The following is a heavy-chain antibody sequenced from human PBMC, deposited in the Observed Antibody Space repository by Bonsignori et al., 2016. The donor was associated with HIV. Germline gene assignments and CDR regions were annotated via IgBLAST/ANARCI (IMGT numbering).Heavy chain of an antibody. D-gene: IGHD3-3*01. J-gene: IGHJ3*02. CDR3: ARVGRGAATYYDFWSGYYSSGDAFDI. Sequence: VRQAPGKGLEYVSAISSNGGSTYYANSVKGRFTISRDNSKNTLYLQMGSLRAEDMAVYYCARVGRGAATYYDFWSGYYSSGDAFDIWGQGTMVTVSS. CDR2: ISSNGGST. V-gene: IGHV3-64*01.